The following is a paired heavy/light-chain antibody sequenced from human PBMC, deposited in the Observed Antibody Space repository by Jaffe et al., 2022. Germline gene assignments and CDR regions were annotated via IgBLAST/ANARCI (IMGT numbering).Heavy chain of an antibody. D-gene: IGHD4-4*01. CDR2: ISSSGSTI. V-gene: IGHV3-11*01. CDR3: ARDYRKSRAFDI. J-gene: IGHJ3*02. CDR1: GFTFSDYY. Sequence: QVQLVESGGGLVKPGGSLRLSCAASGFTFSDYYMSWIRQAPGKGLEWVSYISSSGSTIYYADSVKGRFTISRDNAKNSLYLQMNSLRAEDTAVYYCARDYRKSRAFDIWGQGTMVTVSS.
Light chain of an antibody. CDR1: QSVLYSSNNKNY. Sequence: DIVMTQSPDSLAVSLGERATINCKSSQSVLYSSNNKNYLAWYQQKPGQPPKLLIYWASTRESGVPDRFSGSGSGTDFTLTISSLQAEDVAVYYCQQYYSTLPLTFGGGTKVEIK. J-gene: IGKJ4*01. CDR2: WAS. CDR3: QQYYSTLPLT. V-gene: IGKV4-1*01.